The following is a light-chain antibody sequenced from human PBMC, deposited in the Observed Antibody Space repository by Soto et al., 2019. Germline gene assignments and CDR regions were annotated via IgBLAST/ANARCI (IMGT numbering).Light chain of an antibody. CDR2: GAS. J-gene: IGKJ5*01. CDR1: QSVSSN. CDR3: QQYNNWLIT. V-gene: IGKV3-15*01. Sequence: IVMTQSPATQSVSPGERATLSCGASQSVSSNLAWYQQKPGQAPRLLIYGASTRATGIPARFSGSGSGTDFTLTISSLRSEDFAVYYCQQYNNWLITFGQGTRLEIK.